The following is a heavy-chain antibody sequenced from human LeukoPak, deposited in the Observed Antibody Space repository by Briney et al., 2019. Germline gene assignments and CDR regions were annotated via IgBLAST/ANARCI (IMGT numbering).Heavy chain of an antibody. Sequence: ASVKVSCKASGYTFTSYGISWVRQAPGQGLEWMGWISAYNGNTNYAQKLQGRVTMTTDTSTSTAYMELRSLGSDDTAVYYCAMSSGSYYNTDAFDIWGQGTMVTVSS. CDR2: ISAYNGNT. CDR1: GYTFTSYG. J-gene: IGHJ3*02. D-gene: IGHD3-10*01. V-gene: IGHV1-18*01. CDR3: AMSSGSYYNTDAFDI.